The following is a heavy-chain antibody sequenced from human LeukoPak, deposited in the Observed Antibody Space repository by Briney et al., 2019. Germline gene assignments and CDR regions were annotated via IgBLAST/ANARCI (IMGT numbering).Heavy chain of an antibody. CDR1: GFTFDDYA. CDR3: ANDSFNRWLAPYYFDY. Sequence: QPGGSLRLSCAASGFTFDDYAMHWVRQAPGKGLEWVSGISWNSGSIGYADSVKGRFTISRDNAKNSLYLLMNSLRAEDTALYYCANDSFNRWLAPYYFDYWGQGTLVTVSS. J-gene: IGHJ4*02. V-gene: IGHV3-9*01. D-gene: IGHD6-19*01. CDR2: ISWNSGSI.